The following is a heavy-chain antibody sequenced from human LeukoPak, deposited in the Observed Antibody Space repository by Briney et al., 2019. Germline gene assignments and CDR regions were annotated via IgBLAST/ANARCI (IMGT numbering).Heavy chain of an antibody. J-gene: IGHJ4*02. CDR3: ARMGELLGLVSDY. CDR1: GGSISSSSYY. CDR2: IYYSGST. D-gene: IGHD1-26*01. Sequence: SETLSLTCTVSGGSISSSSYYWGWIRQPPGKGLEWIGSIYYSGSTYYSPSLKSRVTISVDTSKNQFSLKLSSAIAADTAVYYCARMGELLGLVSDYWGQGTLVTVSS. V-gene: IGHV4-39*01.